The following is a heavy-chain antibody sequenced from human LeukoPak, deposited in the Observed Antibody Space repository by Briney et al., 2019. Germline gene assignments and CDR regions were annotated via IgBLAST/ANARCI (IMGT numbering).Heavy chain of an antibody. CDR2: MSNNGGST. CDR3: VKDTNSGYYYYGMDV. Sequence: GGSLRLSCSASGFTFSTYGMHWVRQAPGKGLEFVSAMSNNGGSTSYADPVKGRFTISRDNSKNTLYLQMSSLRAEDTAVYYCVKDTNSGYYYYGMDVWGQGTTVTVSS. D-gene: IGHD2-2*01. CDR1: GFTFSTYG. J-gene: IGHJ6*02. V-gene: IGHV3-64D*09.